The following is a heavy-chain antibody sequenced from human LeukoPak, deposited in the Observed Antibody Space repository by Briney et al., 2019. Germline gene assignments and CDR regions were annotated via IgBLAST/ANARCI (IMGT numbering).Heavy chain of an antibody. CDR1: GFSVSSNY. D-gene: IGHD6-19*01. CDR2: IYSGGST. CDR3: ARAPRGYSSGWYEDYSDY. J-gene: IGHJ4*02. V-gene: IGHV3-66*01. Sequence: GGSLRLSCAASGFSVSSNYISWVRQAPGKGLEWVSVIYSGGSTYYADYVKGRFTISRDNSKKTLYLQMNSLRAEDTAVYYCARAPRGYSSGWYEDYSDYWGQGTLVTVSS.